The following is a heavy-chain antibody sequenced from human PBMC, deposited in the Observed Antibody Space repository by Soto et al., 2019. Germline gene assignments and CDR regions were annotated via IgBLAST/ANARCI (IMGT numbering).Heavy chain of an antibody. CDR2: ISGGGSTA. D-gene: IGHD1-7*01. V-gene: IGHV3-23*01. CDR3: AKERSGGTNNWNLVN. CDR1: GFTFTSYV. J-gene: IGHJ4*02. Sequence: EVQLLESGGGLVQRGGSQRLSCAASGFTFTSYVMSWVRQAPGKGLEWVAGISGGGSTAFYADSVKGRFTISRDNSKNTLYLQMNSLRAEDTAVYYCAKERSGGTNNWNLVNWGQGTLVTVSS.